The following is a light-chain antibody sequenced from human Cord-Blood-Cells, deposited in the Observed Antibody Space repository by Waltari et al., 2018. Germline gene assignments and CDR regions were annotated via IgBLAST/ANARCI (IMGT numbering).Light chain of an antibody. Sequence: QSALTQPASVSGSPGQSITIPCTGTSSDVGGYNYCSWYQQPPGKAPKLMIYDVSNRPSGVSNRFSGSNSGNTASLTISGLQAEDEADYYCSSYTSSSTQFGGGTKLTVL. J-gene: IGLJ3*02. V-gene: IGLV2-14*01. CDR2: DVS. CDR1: SSDVGGYNY. CDR3: SSYTSSSTQ.